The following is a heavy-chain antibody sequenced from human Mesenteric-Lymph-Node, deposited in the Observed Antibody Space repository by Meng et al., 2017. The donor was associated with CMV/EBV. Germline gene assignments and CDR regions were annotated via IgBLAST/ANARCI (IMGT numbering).Heavy chain of an antibody. V-gene: IGHV4-61*01. CDR3: ASGSYYYYGMDV. CDR1: GGSISSISYY. D-gene: IGHD1-26*01. Sequence: SETLSLTCTVSGGSISSISYYWSWIRQPPGKGLEWIGYIYYSGSTNYNPSLKSRVTISVDTSKNQVSLKLSSVTAADTAVYYCASGSYYYYGMDVWGQGTTVTVSS. J-gene: IGHJ6*02. CDR2: IYYSGST.